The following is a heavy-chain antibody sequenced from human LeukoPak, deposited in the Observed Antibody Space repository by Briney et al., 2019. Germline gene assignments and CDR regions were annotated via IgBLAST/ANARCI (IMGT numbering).Heavy chain of an antibody. D-gene: IGHD3-22*01. CDR3: VRTYDRSGHYYPDY. CDR1: GYNFPTYW. Sequence: GESLKISCKGSGYNFPTYWIGWVRQMPGKGLEWMAIIYPGDSDTKYSPSFQGQVTISVDESISSAYLQWSSLKASDTAMYYCVRTYDRSGHYYPDYWGQGTLVTVSS. J-gene: IGHJ4*02. V-gene: IGHV5-51*01. CDR2: IYPGDSDT.